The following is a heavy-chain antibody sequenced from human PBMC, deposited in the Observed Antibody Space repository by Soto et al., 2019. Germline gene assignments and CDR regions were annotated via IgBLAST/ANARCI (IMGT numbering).Heavy chain of an antibody. CDR1: GFTFSGFD. CDR2: IGTAGDT. J-gene: IGHJ4*02. D-gene: IGHD2-15*01. CDR3: AKRQEIGTPLFDS. Sequence: PGGSLRLSCEASGFTFSGFDMHWVRQPTGKGLEWVSSIGTAGDTYYAVSVKGRFTISRDNAKNSLSLQMNSLRAGDMAVYFCAKRQEIGTPLFDSWGQGTQVTVSS. V-gene: IGHV3-13*01.